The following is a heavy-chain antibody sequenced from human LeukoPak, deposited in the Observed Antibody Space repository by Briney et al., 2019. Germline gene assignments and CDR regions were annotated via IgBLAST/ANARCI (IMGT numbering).Heavy chain of an antibody. CDR3: TRDGKVRGVTAFDI. V-gene: IGHV3-23*01. D-gene: IGHD3-10*01. J-gene: IGHJ3*02. CDR1: GFTFSSYA. Sequence: GGSLRLSCAASGFTFSSYALSWVRQAPGKGLEWVSAFSGSGASTYHADSVRGPCPSARDNSKNTLYLQMNSLRAEDTAVYYCTRDGKVRGVTAFDIWGQGTMVTVSS. CDR2: FSGSGAST.